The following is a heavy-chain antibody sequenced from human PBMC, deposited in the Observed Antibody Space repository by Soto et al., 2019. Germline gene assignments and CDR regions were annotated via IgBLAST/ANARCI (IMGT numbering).Heavy chain of an antibody. Sequence: SETLSLTCAVYGGSFSGYYWSWIRQPPGKGLEWIGEINHSGSTNYNPSLKSRVTISVDTSKNQFSLKLSSVTAADMAVYYCASRLAARLDYWGQGTLVTVSS. CDR2: INHSGST. J-gene: IGHJ4*02. CDR3: ASRLAARLDY. D-gene: IGHD6-6*01. V-gene: IGHV4-34*01. CDR1: GGSFSGYY.